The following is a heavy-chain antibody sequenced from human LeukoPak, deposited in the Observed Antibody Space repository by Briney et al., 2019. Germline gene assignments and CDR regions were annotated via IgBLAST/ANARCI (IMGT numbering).Heavy chain of an antibody. CDR2: IYYSGST. Sequence: SETMSLTCTVSGGSISSYYWSWIRQPPGKGLEWIGYIYYSGSTNYNPSLKSRVTISVDTSKNQFSLKLSSVTAADTAVYYCARREDDCSSTSCYYYGGYNWFDPWGQGTLVTVSS. J-gene: IGHJ5*02. CDR3: ARREDDCSSTSCYYYGGYNWFDP. V-gene: IGHV4-59*01. CDR1: GGSISSYY. D-gene: IGHD2-2*01.